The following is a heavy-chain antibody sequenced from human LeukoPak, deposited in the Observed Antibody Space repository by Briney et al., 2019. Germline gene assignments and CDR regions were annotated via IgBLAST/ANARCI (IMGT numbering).Heavy chain of an antibody. J-gene: IGHJ5*02. CDR1: GYTFTSYY. D-gene: IGHD3-22*01. Sequence: GASVKVSCKASGYTFTSYYMHWVRQAPGQGLEWMGIINPSDGSTSYAQKFQGRVTMTRDTSTSTVYMELSSLRSEDTAVYYCAREGNYYDSSGYYRPWFDPWGQGTLVTVSS. CDR3: AREGNYYDSSGYYRPWFDP. V-gene: IGHV1-46*01. CDR2: INPSDGST.